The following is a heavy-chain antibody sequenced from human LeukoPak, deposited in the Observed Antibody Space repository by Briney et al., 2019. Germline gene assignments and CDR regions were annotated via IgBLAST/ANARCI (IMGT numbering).Heavy chain of an antibody. CDR2: ISAYNGNT. V-gene: IGHV1-18*01. J-gene: IGHJ4*02. D-gene: IGHD3-22*01. Sequence: GASVKVSCKASGYTFTSYGISWVRQAPGQGLEWMGWISAYNGNTNYAQKLQGRVTMTTDTSTSTAYMELRSLRSDETAVYYCARANYDSSGYYRSFVYWGQGTLVTVSS. CDR3: ARANYDSSGYYRSFVY. CDR1: GYTFTSYG.